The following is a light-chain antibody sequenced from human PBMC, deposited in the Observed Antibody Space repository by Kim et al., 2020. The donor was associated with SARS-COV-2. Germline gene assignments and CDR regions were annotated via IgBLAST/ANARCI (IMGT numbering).Light chain of an antibody. V-gene: IGLV3-21*04. CDR3: QVWDSSSDHRV. CDR2: YDS. CDR1: NIGSKS. Sequence: ATGKTAKITSGGNNIGSKSVHWYQKKPGQAPVLVIYYDSDRPSGIPERFSGSNSGNTATLTISRVEAGDEADYYCQVWDSSSDHRVFGGGTKLTVL. J-gene: IGLJ3*02.